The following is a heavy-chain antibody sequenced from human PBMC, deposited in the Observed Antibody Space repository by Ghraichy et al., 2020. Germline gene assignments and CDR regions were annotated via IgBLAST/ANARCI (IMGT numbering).Heavy chain of an antibody. CDR3: ARLHLDWLGAIGPADS. Sequence: ASVKVSCKTSGYEFRRYGIMWVRQVPGHGLEWLGWISASNGNTNYGQRIQGRATMTTDSSTNTAYMELRSLRVDDTAVFYCARLHLDWLGAIGPADSWGQGTLVTVSS. J-gene: IGHJ4*02. D-gene: IGHD3/OR15-3a*01. V-gene: IGHV1-18*04. CDR1: GYEFRRYG. CDR2: ISASNGNT.